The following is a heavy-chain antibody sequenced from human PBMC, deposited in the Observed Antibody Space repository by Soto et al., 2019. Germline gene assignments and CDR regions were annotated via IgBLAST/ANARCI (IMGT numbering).Heavy chain of an antibody. J-gene: IGHJ4*02. CDR2: IYYSGST. D-gene: IGHD1-7*01. V-gene: IGHV4-59*01. CDR1: GGSISSYY. Sequence: QVQLQELGPGLVKPSETLSLTCTVSGGSISSYYWSWIRQPPGKGLEWIGYIYYSGSTNYNPSLKSRVTISVDTSKNQFSLKLSSVTAADTAVYYCARGAGNWNYGPYYFDYWGQGTLVTVSS. CDR3: ARGAGNWNYGPYYFDY.